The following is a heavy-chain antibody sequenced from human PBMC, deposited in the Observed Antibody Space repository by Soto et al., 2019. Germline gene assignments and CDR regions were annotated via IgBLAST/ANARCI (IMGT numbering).Heavy chain of an antibody. CDR3: AVNRYSSGWYSDY. CDR2: INAGNGNT. CDR1: GYTFTSCA. J-gene: IGHJ4*02. Sequence: ASVKVSFKASGYTFTSCAMRWVRQAPGQRLEWMGWINAGNGNTKYSQKFQGRVTITRDTSASTAYMELSSLRSEDTAVYYCAVNRYSSGWYSDYWGQGTLVTVSS. D-gene: IGHD6-19*01. V-gene: IGHV1-3*01.